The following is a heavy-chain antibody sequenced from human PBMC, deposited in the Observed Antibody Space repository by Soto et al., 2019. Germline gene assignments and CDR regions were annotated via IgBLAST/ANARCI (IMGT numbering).Heavy chain of an antibody. CDR1: GGSISSYY. CDR2: IYYSGST. Sequence: QVQLQESGPGLVKPSETLSLTCTVSGGSISSYYWSWIRQPPGEGLEWIGYIYYSGSTNYNPSLKSRVTISVDTSKNQFSLKLSSVTAADTAVYYCARAYGDFLAFDYWGQGTLVTVSS. J-gene: IGHJ4*02. D-gene: IGHD4-17*01. V-gene: IGHV4-59*01. CDR3: ARAYGDFLAFDY.